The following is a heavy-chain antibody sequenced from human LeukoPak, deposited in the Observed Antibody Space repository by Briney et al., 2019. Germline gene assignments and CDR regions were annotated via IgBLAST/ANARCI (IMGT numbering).Heavy chain of an antibody. V-gene: IGHV3-23*01. CDR2: ISGSGGST. D-gene: IGHD2-2*01. Sequence: GGSLRLSCAASGLTFSNYAMSWVRQAPGKGLEWVSAISGSGGSTYYADSVKGRFTISRDNSKNTLYLQMNSLRAEDTAVYYCAKEGIGYCSSTSCLRNLDYWGQGTLVTVSS. CDR1: GLTFSNYA. CDR3: AKEGIGYCSSTSCLRNLDY. J-gene: IGHJ4*02.